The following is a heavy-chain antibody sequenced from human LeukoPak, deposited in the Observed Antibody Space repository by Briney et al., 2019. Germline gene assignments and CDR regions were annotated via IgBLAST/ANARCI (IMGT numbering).Heavy chain of an antibody. J-gene: IGHJ4*02. CDR3: ARDNGYCSGGSCYLLDY. CDR1: GGTFSSYA. V-gene: IGHV1-69*05. Sequence: SVKVTCKASGGTFSSYAISWVRQAPGQGLEWMGGIIPIFGTANYAQKFQGRVTITTDESTSTAYMELSSLRSEDTAVYYCARDNGYCSGGSCYLLDYWGQGTLVTVSS. CDR2: IIPIFGTA. D-gene: IGHD2-15*01.